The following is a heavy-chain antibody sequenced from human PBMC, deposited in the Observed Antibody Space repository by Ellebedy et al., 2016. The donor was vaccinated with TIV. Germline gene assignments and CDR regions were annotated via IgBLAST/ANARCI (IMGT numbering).Heavy chain of an antibody. CDR2: IRWESDRR. Sequence: PGGSLRLSCVGSGFSLDDYAMHWVRQVPGKGLEWVSSIRWESDRRDYADSVKGRFTISRDNDKNSLFPQMNSLRPEDTAVYYGAKDMIGLELTGYGMDVWGQGTTVTVSS. J-gene: IGHJ6*02. D-gene: IGHD1-26*01. V-gene: IGHV3-9*01. CDR1: GFSLDDYA. CDR3: AKDMIGLELTGYGMDV.